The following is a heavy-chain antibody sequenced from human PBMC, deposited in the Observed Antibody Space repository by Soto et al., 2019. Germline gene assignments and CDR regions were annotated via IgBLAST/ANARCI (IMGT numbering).Heavy chain of an antibody. Sequence: QVQLVESGGGVVQPGRSLRLSCAASGFTFSSYGMHWVRQAPGKGLEWVAVIWYDGSNKYYADSVKGRFTISRDNSKNTLYLQMNSLRAEDTAVYYCASEGGGSGWYLLDYWGQGTLVTVSS. V-gene: IGHV3-33*01. J-gene: IGHJ4*02. CDR1: GFTFSSYG. CDR2: IWYDGSNK. CDR3: ASEGGGSGWYLLDY. D-gene: IGHD6-19*01.